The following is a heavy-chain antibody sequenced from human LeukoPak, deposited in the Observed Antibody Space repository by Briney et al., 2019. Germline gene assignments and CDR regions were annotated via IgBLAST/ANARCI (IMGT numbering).Heavy chain of an antibody. Sequence: GASLRLSCAASGFTFSSYAMSWVRQAPGKGLEWVSAISVSDDNTYYADSVKGRFTISRDNSKNTLYLQMNSLRAEDTAVYYCAKPGFGSYYFDYWGQGTLVTVSS. CDR3: AKPGFGSYYFDY. V-gene: IGHV3-23*01. CDR2: ISVSDDNT. D-gene: IGHD3-10*01. CDR1: GFTFSSYA. J-gene: IGHJ4*02.